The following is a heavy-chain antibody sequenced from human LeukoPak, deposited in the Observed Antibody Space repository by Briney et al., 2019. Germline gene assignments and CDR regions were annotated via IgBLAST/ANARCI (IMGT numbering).Heavy chain of an antibody. D-gene: IGHD6-13*01. Sequence: GASVKDSCKASGYTFTCYDINWVRQATGQGLEWMGWMNPNSGNTGYAQKFQGRVTMTRNTSISTAYMELSSLRSEDTAVYYCARAQQLYYYYYYYMDVWGKGTTVTVSS. CDR2: MNPNSGNT. V-gene: IGHV1-8*01. CDR3: ARAQQLYYYYYYYMDV. CDR1: GYTFTCYD. J-gene: IGHJ6*03.